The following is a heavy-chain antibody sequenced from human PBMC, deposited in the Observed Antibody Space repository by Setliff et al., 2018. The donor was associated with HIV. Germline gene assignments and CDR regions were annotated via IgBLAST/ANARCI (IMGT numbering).Heavy chain of an antibody. Sequence: PSETLSLTCTVSGDSISSGGYSWSWIRQPPGKGLEWIGYIYHSGSTYYNPSLMSRVTISVDRSKNQFSLKLSSVTAADTAVYYCAGTYGSGSYFEDYWGQGTPVTVSS. V-gene: IGHV4-30-2*01. J-gene: IGHJ4*02. CDR2: IYHSGST. CDR1: GDSISSGGYS. D-gene: IGHD3-10*01. CDR3: AGTYGSGSYFEDY.